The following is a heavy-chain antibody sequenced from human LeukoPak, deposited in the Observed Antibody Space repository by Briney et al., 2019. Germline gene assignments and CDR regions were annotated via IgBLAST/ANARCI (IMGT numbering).Heavy chain of an antibody. J-gene: IGHJ3*02. V-gene: IGHV3-11*04. CDR1: GYTFSENI. D-gene: IGHD3-22*01. CDR3: ARDWWDSSGKFPNDAFDI. CDR2: FYSSGNI. Sequence: PLGSLRLSCAAPGYTFSENITSSIRQALQEGLWRVSYFYSSGNIYYADSVKGRFTISRDNSKNSLYLQMNSLRAEDTAVYYCARDWWDSSGKFPNDAFDIWGQGTMVTVSS.